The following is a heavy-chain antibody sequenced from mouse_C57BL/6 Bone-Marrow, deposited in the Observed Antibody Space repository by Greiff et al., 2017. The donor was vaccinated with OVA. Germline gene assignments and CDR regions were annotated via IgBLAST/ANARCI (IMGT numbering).Heavy chain of an antibody. D-gene: IGHD1-1*01. CDR3: ARVAITTVVADWHFNV. CDR2: INPGNGGT. J-gene: IGHJ1*03. Sequence: QVHVKQPGTELVKPGASVKLSCKASGYTFTSYWMHWVKQRPGQGLEWIGNINPGNGGTNYNEKFKGKATLTGDKSSSTAYLQLSSLKSEDSTVYYCARVAITTVVADWHFNVWGTGPPVPVS. V-gene: IGHV1-53*01. CDR1: GYTFTSYW.